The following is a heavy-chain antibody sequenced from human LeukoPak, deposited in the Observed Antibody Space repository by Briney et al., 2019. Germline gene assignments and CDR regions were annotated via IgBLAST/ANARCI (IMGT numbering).Heavy chain of an antibody. V-gene: IGHV3-30*04. CDR2: ISYDGSNK. CDR3: ARELRYYGMDV. CDR1: GFTFSSYA. D-gene: IGHD2-21*01. J-gene: IGHJ6*02. Sequence: GRSLRLSCAASGFTFSSYAVHWVRQAPGKGLEWVAVISYDGSNKYYADSVKGRFTISRDNSKNTLYLQMNSLRAEDTAVYYCARELRYYGMDVWGQGTTVTVSS.